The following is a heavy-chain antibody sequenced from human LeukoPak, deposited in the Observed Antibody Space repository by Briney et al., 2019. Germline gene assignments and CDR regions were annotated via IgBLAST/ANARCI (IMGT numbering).Heavy chain of an antibody. V-gene: IGHV3-23*01. CDR3: ARTCSSSSCYMVH. CDR2: ISNDGGGT. D-gene: IGHD2-2*02. J-gene: IGHJ4*02. CDR1: GFIFNNFG. Sequence: GGSLRLSCTASGFIFNNFGLMWVRQAPGKGLEWVSAISNDGGGTTYADFVKGRFTISRDNSKNTLFLQMNSLRAEDTALYYCARTCSSSSCYMVHWGQGTLVTVSS.